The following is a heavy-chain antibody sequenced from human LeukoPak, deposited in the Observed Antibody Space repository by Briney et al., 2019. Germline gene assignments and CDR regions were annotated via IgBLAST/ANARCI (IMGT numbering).Heavy chain of an antibody. V-gene: IGHV3-21*01. D-gene: IGHD3-3*01. CDR2: ISSSSSYI. CDR3: ARDRRHRTIFGVGKGNYGY. J-gene: IGHJ4*02. Sequence: PGGSLRLSCAASGFTFSSYSMNWVRQAPGKGLEWVSSISSSSSYIYHADSVKGRFTISRDNAKNSLYLQMNSLRAEDTAVYYCARDRRHRTIFGVGKGNYGYWGQGTLVTVSS. CDR1: GFTFSSYS.